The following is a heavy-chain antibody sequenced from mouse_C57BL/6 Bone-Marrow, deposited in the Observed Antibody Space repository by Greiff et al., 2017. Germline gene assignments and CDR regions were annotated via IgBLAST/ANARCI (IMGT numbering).Heavy chain of an antibody. CDR3: TRAYYSNYFDY. Sequence: VQLKQSGAELVRPGASVKLSCTASGFNIKDDYMHWVKQRPEQGLEWIGWIDPENGDTEYASEFQGTATITADTSSNTAYLQLSSLTSEDTAVYYCTRAYYSNYFDYWGQGTTLTVSS. CDR2: IDPENGDT. V-gene: IGHV14-4*01. J-gene: IGHJ2*01. CDR1: GFNIKDDY. D-gene: IGHD2-5*01.